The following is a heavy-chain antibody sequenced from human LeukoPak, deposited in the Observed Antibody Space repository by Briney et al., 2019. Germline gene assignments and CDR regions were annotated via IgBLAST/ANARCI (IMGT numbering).Heavy chain of an antibody. CDR1: GFTFSSYE. J-gene: IGHJ5*02. CDR3: AKDVDTAMVPNWFDP. CDR2: ISSSGSTI. Sequence: GGSLRLSCAASGFTFSSYEMNWVRQAPGKGLEWVSYISSSGSTIYYADSVKGRFTISRDNAKNSLYLQMNSLRAEDTAVYYCAKDVDTAMVPNWFDPWGQGTLVTVSS. V-gene: IGHV3-48*03. D-gene: IGHD5-18*01.